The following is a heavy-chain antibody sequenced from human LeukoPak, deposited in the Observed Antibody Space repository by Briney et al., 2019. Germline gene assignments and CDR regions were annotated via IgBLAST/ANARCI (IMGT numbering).Heavy chain of an antibody. Sequence: ASVKVSCKASGYTFPGYYMHWVRQAPGQGLEWMGWINLNSGGTNYAQKFQGRVTMTRDTSISTAYMELSKLESGDTGVYHCASLYSMSSIYFDYWGQGTLVTVSS. J-gene: IGHJ4*02. CDR2: INLNSGGT. CDR1: GYTFPGYY. V-gene: IGHV1-2*02. D-gene: IGHD6-6*01. CDR3: ASLYSMSSIYFDY.